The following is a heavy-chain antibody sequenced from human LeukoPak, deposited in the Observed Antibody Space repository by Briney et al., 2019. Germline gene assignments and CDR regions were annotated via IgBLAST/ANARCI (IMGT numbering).Heavy chain of an antibody. CDR2: IRYDGSNK. D-gene: IGHD3-22*01. CDR3: AKDRAYYDSSGYRSLDY. J-gene: IGHJ4*02. V-gene: IGHV3-30*02. CDR1: GFTFSSYW. Sequence: GGSLRLSCAASGFTFSSYWMSWVRQAPGKGLEWVAFIRYDGSNKYYADSVKGRFTISRDNSKNTLYLQMNSLRAEDTAVYYCAKDRAYYDSSGYRSLDYWGQGTLVTVSS.